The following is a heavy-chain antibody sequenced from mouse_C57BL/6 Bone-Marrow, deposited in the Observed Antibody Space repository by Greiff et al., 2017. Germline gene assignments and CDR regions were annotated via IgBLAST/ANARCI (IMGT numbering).Heavy chain of an antibody. CDR2: IYPRDGST. J-gene: IGHJ4*01. D-gene: IGHD2-4*01. CDR3: ARAIYYDYDYAMDY. CDR1: GYTFTSYD. Sequence: QVQLQQSGPELVKPGASVKLSCKASGYTFTSYDINWVKQRPGQGLEWIGWIYPRDGSTKYNEKFKGKATLTVDTSSSTAYMELHSLTSEDSAVYFCARAIYYDYDYAMDYWGQGTSVTVSS. V-gene: IGHV1-85*01.